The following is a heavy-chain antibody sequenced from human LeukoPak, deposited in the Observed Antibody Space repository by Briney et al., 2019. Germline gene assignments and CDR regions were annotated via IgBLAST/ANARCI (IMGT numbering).Heavy chain of an antibody. J-gene: IGHJ3*02. V-gene: IGHV3-74*01. CDR3: ATANSGPDI. Sequence: GGSLRLSCAASGFTFSSFWMHWVRQAPGKGLVWVTRISADGSYTLYADSVKGRFTISRDNAKNTLYLQMNSLRAEDTAVYYCATANSGPDIWGQGATVTVSS. CDR2: ISADGSYT. D-gene: IGHD1-1*01. CDR1: GFTFSSFW.